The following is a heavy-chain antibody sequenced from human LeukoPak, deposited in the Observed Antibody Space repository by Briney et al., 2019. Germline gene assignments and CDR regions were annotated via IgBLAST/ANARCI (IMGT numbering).Heavy chain of an antibody. V-gene: IGHV1-18*01. D-gene: IGHD3-16*01. Sequence: ASVKVSCKASGYTFTSYGISWVRQAPGQGLEWMGWISTYNGKTNYAQKLQGRVTMTTDTSTSTAYMELKSLRSDDTAVYYCARTLRGRDLGVIDYWGQGTLVTVSS. CDR2: ISTYNGKT. J-gene: IGHJ4*02. CDR1: GYTFTSYG. CDR3: ARTLRGRDLGVIDY.